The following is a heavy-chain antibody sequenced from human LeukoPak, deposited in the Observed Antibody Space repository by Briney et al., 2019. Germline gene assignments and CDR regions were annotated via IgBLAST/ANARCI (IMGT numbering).Heavy chain of an antibody. J-gene: IGHJ4*02. CDR1: GGSISSYY. Sequence: SETLSLTCTVSGGSISSYYWSWIRQPPGKGLEWIGYIYYSGSTNYNPSLKSRVTISVDTSKNQFSLKLSSVTAADTAVYYCARDQYSSSSGYYFDYWGQGTLVTVSS. CDR2: IYYSGST. D-gene: IGHD6-6*01. CDR3: ARDQYSSSSGYYFDY. V-gene: IGHV4-59*01.